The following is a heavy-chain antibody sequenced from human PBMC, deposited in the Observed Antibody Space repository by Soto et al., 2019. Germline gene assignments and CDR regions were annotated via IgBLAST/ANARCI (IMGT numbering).Heavy chain of an antibody. CDR2: ISDSGGRT. CDR3: ARVAY. CDR1: GFTFSNYA. V-gene: IGHV3-23*01. J-gene: IGHJ4*02. Sequence: EVQLLESGGGLVQPGGSLRLSCAASGFTFSNYAMSWVRQAPGKGLEWVSGISDSGGRTNYADSVKGRFTISRDNSKNSLFLQMNTLRPEDTAMYYCARVAYWGPGTQVTVSS.